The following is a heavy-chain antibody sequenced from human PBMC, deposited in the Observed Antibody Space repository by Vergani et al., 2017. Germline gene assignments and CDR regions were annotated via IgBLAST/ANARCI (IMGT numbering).Heavy chain of an antibody. CDR3: ARDQAQYNMAAGLHDY. Sequence: QVQLVESGGGVVQPGRSLRLSCAASGFTFSSYAMHWVRQAPGKGLEWVAVISYDGSNKYYADSVKGRFTISRDNSKNTLYLQMNSLRAEDTAVYYCARDQAQYNMAAGLHDYWGQGTLVTVSS. V-gene: IGHV3-30-3*01. CDR2: ISYDGSNK. D-gene: IGHD1-14*01. J-gene: IGHJ4*02. CDR1: GFTFSSYA.